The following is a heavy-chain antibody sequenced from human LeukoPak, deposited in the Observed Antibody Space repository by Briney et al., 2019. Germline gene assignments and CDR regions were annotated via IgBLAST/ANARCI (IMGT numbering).Heavy chain of an antibody. V-gene: IGHV3-7*01. CDR2: INEDGSEK. CDR3: ARELGSYEGGYYGMDV. J-gene: IGHJ6*02. CDR1: GFTFSTRW. D-gene: IGHD1-26*01. Sequence: GGSLRLSCAASGFTFSTRWMSWVRQAPGKGLEWVADINEDGSEKNYVESLKGRFTISRDNAKNSLYLQMNSLRAEDTALYYCARELGSYEGGYYGMDVWGQGTTVTVSS.